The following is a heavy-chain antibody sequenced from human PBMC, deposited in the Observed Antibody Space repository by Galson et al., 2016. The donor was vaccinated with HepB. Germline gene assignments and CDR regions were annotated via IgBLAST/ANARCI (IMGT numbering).Heavy chain of an antibody. CDR3: TKHEVRTHDY. V-gene: IGHV3-23*01. CDR2: IHLGGNDI. D-gene: IGHD3-22*01. J-gene: IGHJ4*02. Sequence: SLRLSCAASGFTFSSHAMSWVRQAPGKGLEWVSAIHLGGNDIYYADSVKGRFTISRDDYNSMLYLQMNSLRAEDTAVYYCTKHEVRTHDYWGQGTLVTVSS. CDR1: GFTFSSHA.